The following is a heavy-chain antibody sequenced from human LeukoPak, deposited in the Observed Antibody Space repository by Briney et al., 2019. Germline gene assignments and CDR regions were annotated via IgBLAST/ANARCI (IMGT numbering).Heavy chain of an antibody. Sequence: SETLSLTCAVYGGSFSGYYWSWIRQPPGKGLEWIGEINHSGSTNYNPSLKSRVTISVDTSKNQFSLKVSSVTAADTAVYYCARVLQNYYHMDVWGKGTTVTVSS. V-gene: IGHV4-34*01. J-gene: IGHJ6*03. D-gene: IGHD3-3*01. CDR1: GGSFSGYY. CDR3: ARVLQNYYHMDV. CDR2: INHSGST.